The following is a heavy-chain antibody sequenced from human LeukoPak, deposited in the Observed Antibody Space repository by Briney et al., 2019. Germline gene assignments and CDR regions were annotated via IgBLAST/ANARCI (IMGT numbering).Heavy chain of an antibody. CDR1: GGSISLYY. CDR2: FYDTRSP. V-gene: IGHV4-59*01. Sequence: SETLSLTCTVSGGSISLYYWSWIRQPPGKGLEWIGYFYDTRSPKYNPSPERRVTISVDMSRNQFSLNLTSVTTADTAVYYCARGRGSLTYWGQGTLATVSS. CDR3: ARGRGSLTY. D-gene: IGHD3-10*01. J-gene: IGHJ4*02.